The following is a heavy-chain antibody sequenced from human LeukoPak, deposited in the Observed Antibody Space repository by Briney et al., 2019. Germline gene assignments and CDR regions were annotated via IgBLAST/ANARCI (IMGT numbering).Heavy chain of an antibody. Sequence: SETLSLTCAVYGGSFSGYYWSWIRQPPGKGLEWIGEINHSGSTNYNPSLKSRVTISVDTSKNQFSLKLNSVTAADTAVYYCARDGYGGIDYWGQGILVTVFS. V-gene: IGHV4-34*01. J-gene: IGHJ4*02. CDR1: GGSFSGYY. D-gene: IGHD4-23*01. CDR2: INHSGST. CDR3: ARDGYGGIDY.